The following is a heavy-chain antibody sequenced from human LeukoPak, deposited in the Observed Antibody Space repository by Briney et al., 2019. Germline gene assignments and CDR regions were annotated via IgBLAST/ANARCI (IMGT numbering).Heavy chain of an antibody. V-gene: IGHV3-23*01. J-gene: IGHJ4*02. CDR3: AKSIVVVPAAIFDY. CDR1: GFTFSSYA. D-gene: IGHD2-2*01. CDR2: ISGSGGST. Sequence: GGSLRLSCAASGFTFSSYAMSWVRQAPGKGLEWVSAISGSGGSTYYADSVKGRFTISRDNSKNALYLQMNSLRAEDTAVYYCAKSIVVVPAAIFDYWGQGTLVTVSS.